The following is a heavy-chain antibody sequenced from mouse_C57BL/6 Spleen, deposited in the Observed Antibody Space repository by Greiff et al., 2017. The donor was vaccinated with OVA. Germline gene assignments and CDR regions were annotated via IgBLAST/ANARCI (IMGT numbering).Heavy chain of an antibody. D-gene: IGHD2-3*01. Sequence: EVQLQQSGPELVKPGASVKISCKASGYSFTGYYMNWVKQSPEKSLEWIGEINPSTGGTTYNQKFKAKATLTVDKSSSTAYMQLKSLTSEDSAVYYCAREDDGYFYYAMDYWGQGTSVTVSS. J-gene: IGHJ4*01. CDR2: INPSTGGT. CDR3: AREDDGYFYYAMDY. CDR1: GYSFTGYY. V-gene: IGHV1-42*01.